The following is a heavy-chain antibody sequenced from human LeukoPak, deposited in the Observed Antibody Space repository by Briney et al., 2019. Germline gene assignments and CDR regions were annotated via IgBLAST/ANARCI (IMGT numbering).Heavy chain of an antibody. CDR1: GYTFTGYY. V-gene: IGHV1-2*02. J-gene: IGHJ6*03. CDR2: INPNSGGT. Sequence: ASVKVSCKASGYTFTGYYMHWVRQAPGQGLEWMGWINPNSGGTNYAQKFQGRVTMTRDTSISTAYMELSRLRSDDTAVYYCAIDWGTMVRGVLEAFYYYYMDVWGKGTTVTISS. CDR3: AIDWGTMVRGVLEAFYYYYMDV. D-gene: IGHD3-10*01.